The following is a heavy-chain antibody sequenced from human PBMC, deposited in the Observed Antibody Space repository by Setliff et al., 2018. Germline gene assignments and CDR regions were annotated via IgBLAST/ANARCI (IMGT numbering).Heavy chain of an antibody. D-gene: IGHD6-19*01. CDR1: GGSISSYY. Sequence: SETLSLTCTVSGGSISSYYWSWIRQPAGKGLEWIGHTYIGGSANYIPSLKSRVTMSIDTSKNQFSLKLNSVTAADMAVYYCAREQWLDPPGYYYMDVWAKGTTVTVSS. CDR2: TYIGGSA. V-gene: IGHV4-4*07. CDR3: AREQWLDPPGYYYMDV. J-gene: IGHJ6*03.